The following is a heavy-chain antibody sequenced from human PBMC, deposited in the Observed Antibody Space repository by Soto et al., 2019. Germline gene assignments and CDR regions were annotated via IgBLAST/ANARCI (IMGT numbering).Heavy chain of an antibody. J-gene: IGHJ4*01. CDR3: ARNKWNTGDFDY. CDR1: GYSFPSYD. D-gene: IGHD1-20*01. V-gene: IGHV1-8*01. CDR2: MTPISGET. Sequence: QVQLVQSGAEVKKPGASVKVSCKASGYSFPSYDINWVRQASGQGLEWLGWMTPISGETGYAQKFQGRVSMTRDISTSTASVELSSLTYEDSAIYYCARNKWNTGDFDYWGHGTLVTVSS.